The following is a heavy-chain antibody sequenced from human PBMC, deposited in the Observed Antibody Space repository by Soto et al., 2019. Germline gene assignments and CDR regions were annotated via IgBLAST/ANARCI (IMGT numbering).Heavy chain of an antibody. J-gene: IGHJ4*02. V-gene: IGHV5-51*01. CDR3: ERRRGSGWHYFDW. CDR1: AYYFSNYG. D-gene: IGHD6-19*01. Sequence: VDSQTISGRRAAYYFSNYGWGWVSEMPGKGLEWMGIVYPGDSHTTYSPSFQGQVTISADKSISTAYLQWSSLKASDTGIYYCERRRGSGWHYFDWWGQGMLVAGSS. CDR2: VYPGDSHT.